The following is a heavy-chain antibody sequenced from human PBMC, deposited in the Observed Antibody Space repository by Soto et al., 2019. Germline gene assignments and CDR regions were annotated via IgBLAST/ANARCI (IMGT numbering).Heavy chain of an antibody. J-gene: IGHJ4*02. CDR1: GFTCSSHS. CDR3: ARAWSTSGDLDY. D-gene: IGHD3-10*01. V-gene: IGHV3-30*04. CDR2: ISYDGRIK. Sequence: QVQLVESGGGVVQPGRSLRLSCAASGFTCSSHSIQWVRQAPGKGLEWVAVISYDGRIKYYADSVKGRFTISRDNSKNTAYLQMNSLRAEDTAVFYCARAWSTSGDLDYWGQGTLVIVSS.